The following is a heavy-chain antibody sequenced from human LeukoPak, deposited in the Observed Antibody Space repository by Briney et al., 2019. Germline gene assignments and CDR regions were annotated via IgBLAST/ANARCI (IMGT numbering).Heavy chain of an antibody. CDR1: AYTFIDYF. J-gene: IGHJ3*02. V-gene: IGHV1-2*02. D-gene: IGHD1-26*01. CDR3: ARAVSGALGGAFDI. Sequence: ASVTVSFKSSAYTFIDYFVHWMRQTPGQGHEWLGWIHPNSGVTRYAQKFQGRVTFTRDTAAYLELSSLKSDDTAVYYCARAVSGALGGAFDIWGQGTAVTVSS. CDR2: IHPNSGVT.